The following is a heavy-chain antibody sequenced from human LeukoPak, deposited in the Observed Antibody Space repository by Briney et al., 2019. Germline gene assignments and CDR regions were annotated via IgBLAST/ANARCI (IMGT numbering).Heavy chain of an antibody. J-gene: IGHJ4*02. Sequence: SETLSLTCTVSGGSISSYYWSWIRQPPGKGLEWIGYIYYSGSTNYNPSLKSRVTISVDTSKNQFSLKLSSVTAADTAVYYCARQGPIAVAGNIDYWGQGTLVTVSS. CDR3: ARQGPIAVAGNIDY. D-gene: IGHD6-19*01. V-gene: IGHV4-59*08. CDR1: GGSISSYY. CDR2: IYYSGST.